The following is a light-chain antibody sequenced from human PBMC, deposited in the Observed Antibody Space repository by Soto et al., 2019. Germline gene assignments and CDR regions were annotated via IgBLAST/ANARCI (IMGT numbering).Light chain of an antibody. CDR2: DAS. Sequence: DIQMTQSPSSLSASVGDRVTITCQASQDMNNYLNWYQQKPGKAPKLLIYDASNLETGVPSRFSGSGFGTDFTFTISSLQPEDIATYYCQQYGDFPITFGQGTLLEIK. CDR1: QDMNNY. CDR3: QQYGDFPIT. J-gene: IGKJ5*01. V-gene: IGKV1-33*01.